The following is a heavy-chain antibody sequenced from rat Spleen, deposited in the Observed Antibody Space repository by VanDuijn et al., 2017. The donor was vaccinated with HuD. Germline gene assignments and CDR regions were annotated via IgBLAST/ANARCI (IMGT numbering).Heavy chain of an antibody. V-gene: IGHV5S13*01. Sequence: EVQLVESGGGLVQPGRSLKLSCVASGFSFSMYGMAWVRQAPRKGLEWVASIGTTGGNTYYRDSVKGRFTISRDNAKSTLYLQMDSLRSEDTASYYCVRGVADYWGQGVMVTVSS. CDR1: GFSFSMYG. D-gene: IGHD4-3*01. J-gene: IGHJ2*01. CDR2: IGTTGGNT. CDR3: VRGVADY.